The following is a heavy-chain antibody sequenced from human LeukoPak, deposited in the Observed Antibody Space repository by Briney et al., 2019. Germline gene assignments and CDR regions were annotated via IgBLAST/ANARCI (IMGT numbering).Heavy chain of an antibody. V-gene: IGHV4-39*07. CDR1: GGSISSSSYY. CDR2: IYYSGST. D-gene: IGHD2-2*01. Sequence: KPSETLSLTCTVSGGSISSSSYYWGWIRQPPGKGLEWIGSIYYSGSTYYNPSLKSRVTIPVDTSKNQFSLKLSSVTAADTAVYYCASIGYCSSTSCLGSFDYWGQGTLVTVSS. CDR3: ASIGYCSSTSCLGSFDY. J-gene: IGHJ4*02.